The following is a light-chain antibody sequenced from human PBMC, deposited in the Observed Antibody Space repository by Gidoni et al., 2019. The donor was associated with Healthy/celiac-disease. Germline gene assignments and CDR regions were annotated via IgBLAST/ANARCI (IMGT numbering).Light chain of an antibody. CDR3: QQYGSSPLWT. Sequence: EIVLTQSPGTLSLSPGERATLSCSASQSVSSSYLAWYQQKPGQAPRLLISGASSRATGIPDRFSGSGSGTDFTLTISRLDPEDFAVYYCQQYGSSPLWTFGQGTKVEIK. J-gene: IGKJ1*01. CDR1: QSVSSSY. CDR2: GAS. V-gene: IGKV3-20*01.